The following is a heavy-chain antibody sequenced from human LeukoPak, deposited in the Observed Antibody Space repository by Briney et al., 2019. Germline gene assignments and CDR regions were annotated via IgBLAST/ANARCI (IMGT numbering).Heavy chain of an antibody. V-gene: IGHV4-31*03. D-gene: IGHD3-22*01. CDR2: IHPSGML. CDR1: GASFNSDDQY. J-gene: IGHJ4*02. CDR3: SRGLDSRKLGH. Sequence: SQTLSLTCTVSGASFNSDDQYWNWIRQSPGKGLEWIGSIHPSGMLYNNPSLESRVTMSRDTSKNQFSLNLNSVTAADTAVYFCSRGLDSRKLGHWGQGILVTVSS.